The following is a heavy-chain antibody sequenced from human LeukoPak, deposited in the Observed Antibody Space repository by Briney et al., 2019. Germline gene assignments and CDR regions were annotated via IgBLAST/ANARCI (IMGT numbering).Heavy chain of an antibody. J-gene: IGHJ6*02. CDR1: GFTFSSYG. Sequence: PGGSLRLSCAASGFTFSSYGMHWVRQAPGKRLEWVAVIWYDGSNKYYADSVKGRFTISRDNSKNTLYLQMNSLRAEDTAVYYCARDLIVVVVAATQGTKYYYYGMDVWGQGTTVTVSS. CDR3: ARDLIVVVVAATQGTKYYYYGMDV. V-gene: IGHV3-33*01. D-gene: IGHD2-15*01. CDR2: IWYDGSNK.